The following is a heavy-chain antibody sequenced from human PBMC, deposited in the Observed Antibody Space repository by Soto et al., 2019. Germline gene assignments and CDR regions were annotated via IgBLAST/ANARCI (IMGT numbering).Heavy chain of an antibody. CDR2: ISSSGSTI. J-gene: IGHJ6*02. CDR3: ARDQGYYDFWSGYYNYYYYGMDV. D-gene: IGHD3-3*01. CDR1: GFTFSDYY. Sequence: GGSLRLSCAASGFTFSDYYMSWIRQAPGKGLEWVSYISSSGSTIYYADSVKGRFTISRDNAKNSLYLQMNSLRAEDTAVYYCARDQGYYDFWSGYYNYYYYGMDVWGQGTTVTV. V-gene: IGHV3-11*01.